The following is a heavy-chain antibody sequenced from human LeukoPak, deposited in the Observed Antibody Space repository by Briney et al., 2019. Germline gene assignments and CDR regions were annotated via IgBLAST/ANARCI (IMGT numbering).Heavy chain of an antibody. CDR3: ARGGFDY. J-gene: IGHJ4*02. CDR2: ISYDGSNK. CDR1: GLTFSRYS. Sequence: GGSLRLSCAASGLTFSRYSMGWVRQAPGKGLEWVAVISYDGSNKYYADSVKGRFTISRDNSKNTLYLQMNSLRAEDTAVYYCARGGFDYWGQGTLVTVSS. V-gene: IGHV3-30*04.